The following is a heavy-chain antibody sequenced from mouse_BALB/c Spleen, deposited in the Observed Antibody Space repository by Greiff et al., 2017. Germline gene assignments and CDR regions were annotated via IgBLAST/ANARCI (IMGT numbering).Heavy chain of an antibody. CDR3: ARGKYGNLYYAMDY. Sequence: LVESGPELEKPGASVKISCKASGYSFTGYNMNWVKQSNGKSLEWIGNIDPYYGGTSYNQKFKGKATLTVDKSSSTAYMQLKSLTSEDSAVYYCARGKYGNLYYAMDYWGQGTSVAVSS. J-gene: IGHJ4*01. D-gene: IGHD2-10*02. V-gene: IGHV1-39*01. CDR2: IDPYYGGT. CDR1: GYSFTGYN.